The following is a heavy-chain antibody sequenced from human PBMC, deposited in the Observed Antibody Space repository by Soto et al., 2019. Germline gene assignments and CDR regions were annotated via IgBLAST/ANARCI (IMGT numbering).Heavy chain of an antibody. D-gene: IGHD6-19*01. CDR3: ARVRGSSGWYDY. J-gene: IGHJ4*02. CDR2: MNPNSGNT. V-gene: IGHV1-8*01. CDR1: GYTFTSYD. Sequence: ASVKVSCKASGYTFTSYDINWVRQATGQGLEWMGWMNPNSGNTGYAQKFQGRVTMTRNTSISTAYMELSSLRSEDTAVYYCARVRGSSGWYDYWGQGTLVTVSS.